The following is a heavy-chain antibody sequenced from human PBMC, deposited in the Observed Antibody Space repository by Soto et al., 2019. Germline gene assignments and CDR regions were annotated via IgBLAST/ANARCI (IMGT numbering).Heavy chain of an antibody. V-gene: IGHV1-69*10. D-gene: IGHD5-12*01. CDR3: ARDSPLGSTFSGYDAIXS. Sequence: GASVKVSCKASGGTFSTSTFTWVRQAPGQGLEWMGGTIPLLNVADYAQDFQGRLTITADKSTSTTYMELTSLTSKDTAVYYCARDSPLGSTFSGYDAIXSWGQGTLVXVSS. J-gene: IGHJ4*02. CDR2: TIPLLNVA. CDR1: GGTFSTST.